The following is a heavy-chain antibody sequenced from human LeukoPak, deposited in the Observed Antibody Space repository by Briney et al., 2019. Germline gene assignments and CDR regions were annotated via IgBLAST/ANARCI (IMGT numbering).Heavy chain of an antibody. D-gene: IGHD6-13*01. CDR1: GGSISSYY. CDR2: IYYSGST. V-gene: IGHV4-59*01. CDR3: ARVVDSSSWYAYYYYGRDV. Sequence: SETLSLTCTVSGGSISSYYWSWIRQPPGKGLEWIGYIYYSGSTNYNPSLKSRVTISVDTSKNQFSLKLSSVTAADTAVYYCARVVDSSSWYAYYYYGRDVWGQGTTVTVSS. J-gene: IGHJ6*02.